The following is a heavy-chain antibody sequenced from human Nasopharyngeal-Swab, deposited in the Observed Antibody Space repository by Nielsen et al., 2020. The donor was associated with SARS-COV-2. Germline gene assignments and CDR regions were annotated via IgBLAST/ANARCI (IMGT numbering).Heavy chain of an antibody. V-gene: IGHV4-34*01. Sequence: SETLSLTCAVFGGSFSGSYWSWIRQPPGRGLEWIGEINHSGSTMYIPSLKSRVTISVDTSKNQFSLNLTSVTAAGTAMYYCARGPALVIRKTLSSGFDIWGQGTMVTVSS. J-gene: IGHJ3*02. CDR3: ARGPALVIRKTLSSGFDI. CDR2: INHSGST. CDR1: GGSFSGSY. D-gene: IGHD3-10*01.